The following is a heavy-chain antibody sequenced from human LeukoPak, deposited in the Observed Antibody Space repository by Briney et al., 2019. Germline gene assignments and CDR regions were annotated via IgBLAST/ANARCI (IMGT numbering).Heavy chain of an antibody. D-gene: IGHD5-18*01. CDR1: GGSISSYY. J-gene: IGHJ2*01. V-gene: IGHV4-59*01. Sequence: PSETLSLTCTVSGGSISSYYWSWFRQTPGKGPEWIGHIYYSGSTKYNPSLKSRVTISVDRSKNQFSLKLNSVTAADTAVYYCARYWGVQLWPHWYFDLWGRGSLVTVSS. CDR2: IYYSGST. CDR3: ARYWGVQLWPHWYFDL.